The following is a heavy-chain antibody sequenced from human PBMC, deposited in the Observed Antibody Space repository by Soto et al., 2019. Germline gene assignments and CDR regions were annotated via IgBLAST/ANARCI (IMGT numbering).Heavy chain of an antibody. CDR1: GFTFSSYG. J-gene: IGHJ5*02. Sequence: QVQLVESGGGVVQPGRSLRLSCAASGFTFSSYGMHWVRQAPGKGLEWVAVIWYEGSNKYYADSVKGRFTISRDNSKNTLYLQMNRLRAADTAVYYCARDSGKEYSSGPNWFDPWGQGTLVTVSS. V-gene: IGHV3-33*01. CDR2: IWYEGSNK. CDR3: ARDSGKEYSSGPNWFDP. D-gene: IGHD6-19*01.